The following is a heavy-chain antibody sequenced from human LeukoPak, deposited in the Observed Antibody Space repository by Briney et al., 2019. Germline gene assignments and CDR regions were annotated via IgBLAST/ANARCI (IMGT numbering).Heavy chain of an antibody. Sequence: GGSLRLSCAASGFTFSSYGMHWVRQAPGKGLEWVAFIRYDGSNKYYAGSVKGRFTISRDNSKNTLYLQMNSLRAEDTAVYYCAKEESPLRYWGQGTLVTVSS. CDR3: AKEESPLRY. J-gene: IGHJ4*02. V-gene: IGHV3-30*02. D-gene: IGHD3-10*01. CDR1: GFTFSSYG. CDR2: IRYDGSNK.